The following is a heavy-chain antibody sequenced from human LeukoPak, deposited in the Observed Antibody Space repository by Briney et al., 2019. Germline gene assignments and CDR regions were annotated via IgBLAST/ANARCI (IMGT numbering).Heavy chain of an antibody. CDR2: ISYDGSNK. Sequence: GGSLRLSCAASGFTFSSYGMHWVRQAPGKGLEWVAVISYDGSNKYYADSVKGRFTISRDNSKNTLYLQMNSLRAEDTAVYYCAKSYYYDSSGYCAFDYWGQGTLVTVSS. J-gene: IGHJ4*02. V-gene: IGHV3-30*18. CDR1: GFTFSSYG. CDR3: AKSYYYDSSGYCAFDY. D-gene: IGHD3-22*01.